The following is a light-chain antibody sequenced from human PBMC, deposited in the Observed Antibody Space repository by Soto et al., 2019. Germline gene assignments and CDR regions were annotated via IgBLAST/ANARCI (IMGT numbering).Light chain of an antibody. CDR2: GNS. CDR1: SSNIGAGYD. V-gene: IGLV1-40*01. CDR3: QSYDCSLSARV. J-gene: IGLJ3*02. Sequence: QSVLTQPSSVSGAPGQRVTISCTGSSSNIGAGYDVHWYQQLPGTAPKLLIYGNSNRPSGVPDRFSGSKSGTSASLAITGLQAEDEADYYYQSYDCSLSARVFGGGTKVTVL.